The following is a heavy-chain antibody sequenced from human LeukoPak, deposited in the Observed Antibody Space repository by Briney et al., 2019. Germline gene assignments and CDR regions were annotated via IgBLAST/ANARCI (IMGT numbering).Heavy chain of an antibody. Sequence: GRSLRLSCAASGFTFDDYAMHWVRQAPGKGLEWVSGISWNSGSIGYADSVKGRFTISRDNAKNSLYLQMNSLRAEDTAVYYCARVRFLEWFYYYYMDVWGKGTTVTVSS. D-gene: IGHD3-3*01. V-gene: IGHV3-9*01. CDR2: ISWNSGSI. J-gene: IGHJ6*03. CDR3: ARVRFLEWFYYYYMDV. CDR1: GFTFDDYA.